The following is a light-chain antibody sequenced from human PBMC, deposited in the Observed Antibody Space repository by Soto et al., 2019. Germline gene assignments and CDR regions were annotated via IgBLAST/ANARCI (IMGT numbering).Light chain of an antibody. J-gene: IGKJ1*01. V-gene: IGKV3-15*01. CDR3: QQRSNWPRT. Sequence: EIVMKQSPATLSVSPGERATLSCRASQSVSSNLAWYQQTPGQAPRLLIYGAYTRATGIPARFSGSGSGTDFTLTISSLEPEDFAVYYCQQRSNWPRTFGQGTKVDIK. CDR2: GAY. CDR1: QSVSSN.